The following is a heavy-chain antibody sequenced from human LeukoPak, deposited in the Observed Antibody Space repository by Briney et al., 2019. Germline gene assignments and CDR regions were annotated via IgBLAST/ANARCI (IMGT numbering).Heavy chain of an antibody. CDR1: GFTFSSYG. CDR2: IKQEGSEK. D-gene: IGHD3-16*02. V-gene: IGHV3-7*01. J-gene: IGHJ4*02. Sequence: GGTLRLSCAASGFTFSSYGMSWVRQAPGKGLEWVANIKQEGSEKYYVDSVKGRFTISRDNAKNSLYLQMNSLRAEDTAVYYCARDDYVWGSYRYRVFDYWGQGTLVTVSS. CDR3: ARDDYVWGSYRYRVFDY.